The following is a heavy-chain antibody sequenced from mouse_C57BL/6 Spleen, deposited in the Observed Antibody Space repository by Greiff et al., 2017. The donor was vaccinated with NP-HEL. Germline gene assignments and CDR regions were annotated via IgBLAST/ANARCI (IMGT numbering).Heavy chain of an antibody. CDR2: ISDGGSYT. Sequence: EVQLVESGGGLVKPGGSLKLSCAASGFTFSSYAMSWVRQTPEKRLEWVATISDGGSYTYYPDNVKGRFTISRDNAKNNLYLQMSHLKSEDTAMYYCAREGGMVTTYYFDYWGQGTTLTVSS. CDR1: GFTFSSYA. D-gene: IGHD2-2*01. J-gene: IGHJ2*01. CDR3: AREGGMVTTYYFDY. V-gene: IGHV5-4*01.